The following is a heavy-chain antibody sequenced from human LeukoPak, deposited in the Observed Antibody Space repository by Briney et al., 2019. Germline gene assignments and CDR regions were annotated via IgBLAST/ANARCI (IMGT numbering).Heavy chain of an antibody. CDR3: VRQDGLGQFYFDH. CDR2: ILPGNSDT. Sequence: GESLKISCKGSGYTFTYWIGWVRQMPGKGLEWMGIILPGNSDTRYSPSFQGQVTISVDKSINTAYLQWNSLKASDTAMYYCVRQDGLGQFYFDHWAREPWSPSPQ. CDR1: GYTFTYW. V-gene: IGHV5-51*01. J-gene: IGHJ4*02. D-gene: IGHD3-10*01.